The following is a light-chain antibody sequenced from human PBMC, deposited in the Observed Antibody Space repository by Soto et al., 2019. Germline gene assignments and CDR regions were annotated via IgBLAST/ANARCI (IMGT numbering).Light chain of an antibody. CDR3: QVWDSSTDDLYV. CDR1: NIGSNS. V-gene: IGLV3-21*02. CDR2: ADS. Sequence: LTQPPSVSVAPGQTAIVTCDGNNIGSNSVHWYQQKPGRAPVLVVYADSDRPSGVPERFSGSNSGNTATPTISRVEAGDEADYYCQVWDSSTDDLYVFGPGTKVTVL. J-gene: IGLJ1*01.